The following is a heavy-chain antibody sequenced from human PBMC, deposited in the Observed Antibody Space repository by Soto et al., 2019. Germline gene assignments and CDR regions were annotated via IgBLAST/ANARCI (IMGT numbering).Heavy chain of an antibody. CDR1: GYSFTNFW. J-gene: IGHJ4*02. Sequence: GESLKISCKGSGYSFTNFWIGWVRQRPGKGLEWMGIIYPGDSETRYSPPFQGQVTISADMSITTAYLQWSSLRASDTAMYYCARLRGREGYLSDYWGQGTLVTVSS. CDR3: ARLRGREGYLSDY. CDR2: IYPGDSET. V-gene: IGHV5-51*01. D-gene: IGHD5-12*01.